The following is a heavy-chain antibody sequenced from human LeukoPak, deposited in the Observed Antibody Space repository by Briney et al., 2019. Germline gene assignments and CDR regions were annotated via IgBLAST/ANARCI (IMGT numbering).Heavy chain of an antibody. CDR1: GFTFDDYG. CDR3: ARGTGGGSF. D-gene: IGHD2-15*01. Sequence: GXSLRLSCAASGFTFDDYGMSWVRQATGKGLEWVSGINWNGGSTDYADSVKGRFTISRESDKNSLYLQMNSLRVEDTAFYYCARGTGGGSFWGQGTLVTVSS. J-gene: IGHJ4*02. CDR2: INWNGGST. V-gene: IGHV3-20*04.